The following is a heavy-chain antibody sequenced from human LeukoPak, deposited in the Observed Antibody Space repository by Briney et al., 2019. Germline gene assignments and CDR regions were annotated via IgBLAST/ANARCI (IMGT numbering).Heavy chain of an antibody. J-gene: IGHJ4*02. V-gene: IGHV1-69*06. Sequence: SVKVSCKASGYTFTSYGISWVRQAPGQGLEWMGGIIPIFGTANYAQKFQGRVTITAGKSTSTAYMELSSLRSEDTAVYYCAGEGGCSGGSCYAKYWGQGTLVTVSS. D-gene: IGHD2-15*01. CDR3: AGEGGCSGGSCYAKY. CDR2: IIPIFGTA. CDR1: GYTFTSYG.